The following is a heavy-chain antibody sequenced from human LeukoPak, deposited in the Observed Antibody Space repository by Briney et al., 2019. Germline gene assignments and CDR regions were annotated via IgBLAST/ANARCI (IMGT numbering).Heavy chain of an antibody. V-gene: IGHV4-59*08. CDR2: IYYSGRT. D-gene: IGHD2-2*01. J-gene: IGHJ6*02. Sequence: PSETLSLTCTVSGGSISNYYWNWIRQPPGKGLGWIGYIYYSGRTNYNPSLKSRVTISVDTSKNQFSPKLISMTAADTAVYYCARSDCSTTSCVAYYGMDVWGQGTTVTVSS. CDR3: ARSDCSTTSCVAYYGMDV. CDR1: GGSISNYY.